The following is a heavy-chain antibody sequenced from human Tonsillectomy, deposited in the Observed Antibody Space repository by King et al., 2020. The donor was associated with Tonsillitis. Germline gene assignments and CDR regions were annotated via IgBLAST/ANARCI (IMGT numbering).Heavy chain of an antibody. Sequence: QLQESGPGLVKPSETLSLTCTVSGGSISTSYYWGWIRQPPGKGLEWIGNIYYSGNTYYNPSLKSRVTISVVTSKNQFSLKLNSLTAADTAVYYCAHEVDGFDSWGQGTLVTVSS. V-gene: IGHV4-39*01. CDR3: AHEVDGFDS. D-gene: IGHD2-2*01. J-gene: IGHJ4*02. CDR1: GGSISTSYY. CDR2: IYYSGNT.